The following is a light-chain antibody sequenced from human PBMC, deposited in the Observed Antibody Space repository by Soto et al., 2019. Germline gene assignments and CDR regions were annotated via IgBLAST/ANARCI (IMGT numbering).Light chain of an antibody. Sequence: EVVLTQSPATLSLSPGERATLSCRASQSVSNHLVWYEQKPGQAPRLLIYDASKRATGTPARFSGSGSGTDFTLTIISLEPEDFAVYYCQHRAYWPITFGAGTKVEIK. CDR3: QHRAYWPIT. CDR1: QSVSNH. CDR2: DAS. J-gene: IGKJ4*01. V-gene: IGKV3-11*01.